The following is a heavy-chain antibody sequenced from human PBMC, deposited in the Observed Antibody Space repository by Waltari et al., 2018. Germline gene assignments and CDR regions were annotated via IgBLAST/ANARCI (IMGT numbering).Heavy chain of an antibody. CDR3: AHSWVAVAGTLGAFDI. CDR2: IYWNDDK. CDR1: GFSLSTSGVG. V-gene: IGHV2-5*01. Sequence: QITLKESGPTLVKPTQTLTLTCTFSGFSLSTSGVGVGWIRQPPGKALEWLALIYWNDDKRYSPSLKSRLTITKDTSKNQLVLTMTNMDPVDTATYYCAHSWVAVAGTLGAFDIWGQGTMVTVSS. D-gene: IGHD6-19*01. J-gene: IGHJ3*02.